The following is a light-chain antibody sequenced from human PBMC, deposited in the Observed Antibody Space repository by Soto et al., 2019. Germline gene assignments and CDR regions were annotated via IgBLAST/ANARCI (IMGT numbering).Light chain of an antibody. CDR2: GAY. J-gene: IGKJ4*01. V-gene: IGKV3-15*01. CDR1: QSVTSN. CDR3: QQYNNWPPLT. Sequence: EIVMTQSPATLFVSPGERVTLSCRASQSVTSNLAWYQQKPGQAPKLLIYGAYTRATGVPARFSGRGSGTEFTLTISSLQSEDVAIYYCQQYNNWPPLTFGGGTKVEIK.